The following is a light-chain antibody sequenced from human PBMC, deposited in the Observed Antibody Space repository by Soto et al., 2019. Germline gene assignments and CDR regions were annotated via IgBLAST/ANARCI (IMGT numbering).Light chain of an antibody. V-gene: IGLV2-14*03. CDR1: RDDIGAFDS. CDR2: EVS. CDR3: SSYTDNINRFV. Sequence: QSALTQPASVSGSPGQSITISCTGTRDDIGAFDSVSWYQQHPGKAPQLVIYEVSNRPSGVSFRFSGSKSGNMASLVISGLQSDDDADYCCSSYTDNINRFVFGTGTKLTVL. J-gene: IGLJ1*01.